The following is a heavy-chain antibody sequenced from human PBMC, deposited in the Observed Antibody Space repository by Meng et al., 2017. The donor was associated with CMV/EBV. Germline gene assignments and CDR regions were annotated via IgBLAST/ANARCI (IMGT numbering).Heavy chain of an antibody. D-gene: IGHD6-19*01. V-gene: IGHV4-61*01. CDR1: GGSVSSGSYY. CDR2: IYYSGST. Sequence: SETLSLTCTVSGGSVSSGSYYWSWIRQPPGKGLEWIGYIYYSGSTNYNPSLKSRVTISVDTSKNQFSLKLSSVTAADTAVYYCARAVGGSGWYYFDYWGQGTLVTVSS. CDR3: ARAVGGSGWYYFDY. J-gene: IGHJ4*02.